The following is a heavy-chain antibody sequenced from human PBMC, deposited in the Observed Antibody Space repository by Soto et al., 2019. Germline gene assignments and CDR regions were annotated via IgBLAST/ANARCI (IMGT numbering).Heavy chain of an antibody. D-gene: IGHD2-15*01. CDR3: ARGGGYCSGGSCYSDWFDP. J-gene: IGHJ5*02. CDR2: IYSGGST. Sequence: EVQLVESGGGLVQPGGSLRLSCAASGFTVSSNSMSWVRQAPGKGLERVSVIYSGGSTYYADSVKGRFTISRDNSKNTLYLQMNSLRAEETAVYYCARGGGYCSGGSCYSDWFDPWGQGTLVTVSS. V-gene: IGHV3-66*01. CDR1: GFTVSSNS.